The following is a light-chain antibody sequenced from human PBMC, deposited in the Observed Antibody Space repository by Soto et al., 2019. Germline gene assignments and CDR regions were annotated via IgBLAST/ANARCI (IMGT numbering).Light chain of an antibody. V-gene: IGKV3-20*01. CDR3: QHYGSSPGT. J-gene: IGKJ1*01. CDR2: GAS. CDR1: QSVTSSY. Sequence: EIVLTQSPGTLSLSPGERATLSCRASQSVTSSYLAWYQQKPGQAPRLLIYGASSRAAGIPDRLSGSGSGTDFTLTISRLEPEELAVYYCQHYGSSPGTFGQGTKVEIK.